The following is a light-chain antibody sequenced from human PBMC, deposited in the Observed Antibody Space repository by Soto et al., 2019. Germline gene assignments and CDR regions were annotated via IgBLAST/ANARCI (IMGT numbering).Light chain of an antibody. V-gene: IGLV1-44*01. CDR1: NSNIGSYT. CDR2: SDN. J-gene: IGLJ3*02. Sequence: QSVLTQSPSASGTPGQRVTISCSGSNSNIGSYTVNWYQQLPGTAPKLLIHSDNQRPSGVPARFSGSKSGTSASLAISGLQSADEADYYCATWDDSLNGWVFGGGTQLTVL. CDR3: ATWDDSLNGWV.